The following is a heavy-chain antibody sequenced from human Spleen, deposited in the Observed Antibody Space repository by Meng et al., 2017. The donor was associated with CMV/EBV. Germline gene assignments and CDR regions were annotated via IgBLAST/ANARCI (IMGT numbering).Heavy chain of an antibody. CDR3: ARDHIGETGASTPNTISYYYYGMDV. CDR2: IIPILGIL. V-gene: IGHV1-69*10. J-gene: IGHJ6*02. D-gene: IGHD1-14*01. CDR1: GGTFGNYG. Sequence: SVKVSCKASGGTFGNYGLSWVRQAPGQGLEWMGGIIPILGILNYARKFQGRVTITTDESTTTAYMEVSSLRSEDTAIYYCARDHIGETGASTPNTISYYYYGMDVWGQGTTVTVSS.